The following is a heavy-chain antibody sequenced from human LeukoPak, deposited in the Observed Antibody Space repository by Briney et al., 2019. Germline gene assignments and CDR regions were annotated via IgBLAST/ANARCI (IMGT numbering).Heavy chain of an antibody. CDR3: ARSRYCSSTSCLHYYYYGMDV. J-gene: IGHJ6*02. CDR2: MNPNSGNT. CDR1: GYTFTSYD. V-gene: IGHV1-8*01. Sequence: ASVKVSCKASGYTFTSYDINWVRQATGQGLEWMGWMNPNSGNTGYAQKFQSRVTMTRNTSISTAYMELSSLRSEDTAVYYCARSRYCSSTSCLHYYYYGMDVWGQGTTVTVSS. D-gene: IGHD2-2*01.